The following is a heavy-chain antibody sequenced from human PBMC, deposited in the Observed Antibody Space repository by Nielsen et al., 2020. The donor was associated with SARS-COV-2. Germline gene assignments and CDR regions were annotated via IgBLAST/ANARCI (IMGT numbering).Heavy chain of an antibody. CDR2: IHHSGSN. D-gene: IGHD3-3*01. CDR3: ARVLGTIFGVVIIPLWFDP. Sequence: SETLSLTCAVSGGSISSSNWWSWVRQPPGKGLDWIWEIHHSGSNNYNPSLKSRVTISVDTSKNQFSLKLSSVTAADTAVYYCARVLGTIFGVVIIPLWFDPWGQGTLVTVSS. CDR1: GGSISSSNW. V-gene: IGHV4-4*02. J-gene: IGHJ5*02.